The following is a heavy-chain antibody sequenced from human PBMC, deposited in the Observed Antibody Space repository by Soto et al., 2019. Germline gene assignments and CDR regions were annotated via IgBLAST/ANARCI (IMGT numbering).Heavy chain of an antibody. CDR2: INAGNGNT. J-gene: IGHJ2*01. Sequence: GASVKVSCKASGYTFTSYAMHWVRQAPGQRLEWMGWINAGNGNTKYSQKFQDRVTITRDTSASTAYMELSSLRSEDTAVYYCARFIHIAGWYFDLWGRGTLVTVSS. D-gene: IGHD6-13*01. CDR3: ARFIHIAGWYFDL. CDR1: GYTFTSYA. V-gene: IGHV1-3*01.